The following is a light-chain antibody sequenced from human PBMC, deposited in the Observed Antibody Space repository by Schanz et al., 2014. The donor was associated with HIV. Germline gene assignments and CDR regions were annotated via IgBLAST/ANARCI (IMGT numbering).Light chain of an antibody. CDR1: SNDAGIYNL. CDR3: CSYVDSSTFV. J-gene: IGLJ1*01. Sequence: QSALTQPASVSGSPGQSITISCTGTSNDAGIYNLLSWYQQHPGKAPKLTIYEVSKRPSGVSNRFSGSKSGNTASLTISGLQGEDEADYYCCSYVDSSTFVFGTGTKLTVL. V-gene: IGLV2-23*02. CDR2: EVS.